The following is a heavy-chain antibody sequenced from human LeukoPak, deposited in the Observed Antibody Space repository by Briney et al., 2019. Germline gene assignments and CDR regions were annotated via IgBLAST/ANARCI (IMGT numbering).Heavy chain of an antibody. CDR3: ARDPTTVTTIFDS. D-gene: IGHD4-17*01. CDR1: GVSISAYY. CDR2: IYPGESIYASENT. Sequence: SETLSLTCSVSGVSISAYYWSWIRQPAGKGLEWIGRIYPGESIYASENTNYNPSLKSRVSMSGDTSKNLVSLKLRSVTAADTAVYYCARDPTTVTTIFDSWGQGTLVTVSS. J-gene: IGHJ4*02. V-gene: IGHV4-4*07.